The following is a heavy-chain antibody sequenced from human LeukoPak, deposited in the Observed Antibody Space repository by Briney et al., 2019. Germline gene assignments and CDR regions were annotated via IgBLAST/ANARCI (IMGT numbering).Heavy chain of an antibody. D-gene: IGHD3-22*01. CDR3: AKDPTYYYESSGPSHAFDI. CDR2: ISGRSGST. J-gene: IGHJ3*02. CDR1: GFTFSRYA. V-gene: IGHV3-23*01. Sequence: GGSLRLSCAASGFTFSRYAMSWVRQAPGKGLEWVSAISGRSGSTYYADSVKGRFTISRDNSKNTLFLQMNSLRAEDTAVYYCAKDPTYYYESSGPSHAFDIWGQGTMVTVSS.